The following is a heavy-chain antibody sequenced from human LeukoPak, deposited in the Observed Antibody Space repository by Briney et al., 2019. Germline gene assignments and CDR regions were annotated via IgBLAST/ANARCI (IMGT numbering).Heavy chain of an antibody. J-gene: IGHJ6*02. CDR3: ARGGRRGATYYDFWSGYNYGMDV. Sequence: ASVKVSCKASGYTFTSYDINWVRQAPGQGLEWMGWMNPNSGNTGYAQKFQGRVTMTRNTSISTAYMELSSLRSEDTAVYYCARGGRRGATYYDFWSGYNYGMDVWGQGTTVTVSS. V-gene: IGHV1-8*01. CDR1: GYTFTSYD. CDR2: MNPNSGNT. D-gene: IGHD3-3*01.